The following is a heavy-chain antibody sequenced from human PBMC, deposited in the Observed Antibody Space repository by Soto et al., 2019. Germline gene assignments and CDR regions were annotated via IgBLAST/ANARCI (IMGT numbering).Heavy chain of an antibody. D-gene: IGHD6-13*01. V-gene: IGHV3-21*01. Sequence: GGSLRLSCAASGFTFSSYSMNWVRQAPGKGLEWVSSISSSSSYIYYADSVKGRFTISRDNAKNSLYLQMNSLRAEDTAVYYCARDKGVQHYYGMDVWGQGTTVTVSS. CDR3: ARDKGVQHYYGMDV. CDR1: GFTFSSYS. CDR2: ISSSSSYI. J-gene: IGHJ6*02.